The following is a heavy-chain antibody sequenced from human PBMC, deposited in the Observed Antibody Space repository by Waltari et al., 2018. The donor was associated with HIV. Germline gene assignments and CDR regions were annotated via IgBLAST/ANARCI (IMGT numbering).Heavy chain of an antibody. CDR1: GFTFSSCW. CDR3: ARIAYDSSGYGWFDP. D-gene: IGHD3-22*01. J-gene: IGHJ5*02. V-gene: IGHV3-74*01. CDR2: SNGDGSTT. Sequence: EVQLVESGGGLVQPGGSLRLSCAASGFTFSSCWLHWVRQAPGKGLVWVSRSNGDGSTTSYADSVKGRFTISRDNAKNTLYLQMNSLRAEDTAVYYCARIAYDSSGYGWFDPWGQGTLVTVSS.